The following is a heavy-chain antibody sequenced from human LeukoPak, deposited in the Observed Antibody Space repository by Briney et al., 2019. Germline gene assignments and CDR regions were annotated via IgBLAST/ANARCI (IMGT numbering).Heavy chain of an antibody. CDR1: GFTFSNYW. Sequence: GGFLRLSCAASGFTFSNYWMHWVRQAPGKGLVWVSRINSDGSFTTYADSVKGRFTISRDNAKNTLNLQMNSLRAEDTAVYYCARGFSSGWYLFGDFWGQGALVTVSS. J-gene: IGHJ4*02. D-gene: IGHD6-19*01. V-gene: IGHV3-74*03. CDR2: INSDGSFT. CDR3: ARGFSSGWYLFGDF.